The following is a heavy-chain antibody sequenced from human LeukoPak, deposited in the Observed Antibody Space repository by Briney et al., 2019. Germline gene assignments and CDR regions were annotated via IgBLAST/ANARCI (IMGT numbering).Heavy chain of an antibody. D-gene: IGHD2-2*01. CDR3: ARGYCSSTSCYSVLDYFDY. V-gene: IGHV3-30-3*01. CDR2: ISYDGSNK. Sequence: GGSLRLSCAASGFTFSNAYMNWVRQAPGKGLEWVAVISYDGSNKYYADSVKGRFTISRDNSKNTLYLQMNSLRAEDTAVYYCARGYCSSTSCYSVLDYFDYWGQGTLVTVSS. CDR1: GFTFSNAY. J-gene: IGHJ4*02.